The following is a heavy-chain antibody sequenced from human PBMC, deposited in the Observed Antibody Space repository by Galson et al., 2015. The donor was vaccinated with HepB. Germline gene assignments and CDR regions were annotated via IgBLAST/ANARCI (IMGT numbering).Heavy chain of an antibody. CDR1: RFSFSSHW. CDR2: IKQDGSDK. CDR3: ARDSGTISGPYWYFDL. Sequence: LRLSCAASRFSFSSHWMSWVRQAPGKGLEWVASIKQDGSDKYFVDSVEGRFTISRDNAKNSMYLQMNSLRAEDTAVYYCARDSGTISGPYWYFDLWGRGTLVTVSS. D-gene: IGHD1/OR15-1a*01. J-gene: IGHJ2*01. V-gene: IGHV3-7*01.